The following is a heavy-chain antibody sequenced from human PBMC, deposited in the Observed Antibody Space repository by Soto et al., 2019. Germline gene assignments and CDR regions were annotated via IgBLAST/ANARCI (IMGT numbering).Heavy chain of an antibody. V-gene: IGHV4-61*01. D-gene: IGHD3-16*02. J-gene: IGHJ4*02. Sequence: QVQLQELGPGLVKPSETLSLTCTVSGDSVGRGSYYWNWIRQPPGQGLEWIGYIYYIVRGNYTPSLKSRATISVDTSKTQFSLKLSAVTAADTAVYYCARDEYGLGSYPDVWGQGTLVTVSS. CDR3: ARDEYGLGSYPDV. CDR2: IYYIVRG. CDR1: GDSVGRGSYY.